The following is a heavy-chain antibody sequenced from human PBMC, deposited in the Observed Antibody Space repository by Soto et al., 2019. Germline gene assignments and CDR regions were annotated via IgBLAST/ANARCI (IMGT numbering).Heavy chain of an antibody. V-gene: IGHV3-23*01. CDR2: ISGSGGST. CDR1: GFTFSSYA. CDR3: AKDLQNDGDFWSVKGTKNYFDY. Sequence: GSLRLSCAASGFTFSSYAMSWVRQAPGKGLEWVSAISGSGGSTYYADSVKGRFTISRDNSKNTLYLQMNSLRAEDTAVYYCAKDLQNDGDFWSVKGTKNYFDYWGQGTLVTVSS. J-gene: IGHJ4*02. D-gene: IGHD3-3*01.